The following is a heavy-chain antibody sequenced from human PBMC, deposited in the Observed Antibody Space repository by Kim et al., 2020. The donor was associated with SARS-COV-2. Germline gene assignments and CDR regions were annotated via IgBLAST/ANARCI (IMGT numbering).Heavy chain of an antibody. CDR2: IWYDGGRT. J-gene: IGHJ4*02. CDR1: GFIFSSYG. Sequence: GGSLRLSCVSSGFIFSSYGFPWVRQAPGKGLEWVANIWYDGGRTYYADSVEGRFTVSRDYSNNTLYLQINSLRAEDTALYYCAREPSGYPDYWGQGTLGT. D-gene: IGHD3-22*01. CDR3: AREPSGYPDY. V-gene: IGHV3-33*01.